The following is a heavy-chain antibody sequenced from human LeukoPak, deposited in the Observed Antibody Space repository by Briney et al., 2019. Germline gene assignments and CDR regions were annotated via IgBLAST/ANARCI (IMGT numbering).Heavy chain of an antibody. Sequence: SETLSLTCAVYGGSFSGYYWSWIRQPPGKGLEWIGEINHSGSTNYNPSLKSRVTISVDTSKNQFSLQLSSVTAADTAVYYCARGPHYYGSDYFDYWGQGTLVTVSS. J-gene: IGHJ4*02. D-gene: IGHD3-10*01. CDR2: INHSGST. CDR1: GGSFSGYY. CDR3: ARGPHYYGSDYFDY. V-gene: IGHV4-34*01.